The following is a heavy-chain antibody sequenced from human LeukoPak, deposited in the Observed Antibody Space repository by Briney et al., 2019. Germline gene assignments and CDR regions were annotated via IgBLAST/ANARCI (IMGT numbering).Heavy chain of an antibody. D-gene: IGHD3-22*01. CDR2: IYYSGST. CDR3: ATSSRQAYYYDSSGLDY. V-gene: IGHV4-39*07. CDR1: GGSISSSNYY. J-gene: IGHJ4*02. Sequence: PSETLSLTCTVSGGSISSSNYYWGWIRQPPGKGLEWIGSIYYSGSTYYNPSLKSRVTISVDTSKNQFSLKLSSVTAADTAVYYCATSSRQAYYYDSSGLDYWGQGTLVTVSS.